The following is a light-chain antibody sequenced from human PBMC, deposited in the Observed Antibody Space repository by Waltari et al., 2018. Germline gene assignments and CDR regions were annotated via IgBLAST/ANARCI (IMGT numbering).Light chain of an antibody. V-gene: IGKV1-5*03. CDR3: QQYNTYSS. CDR1: QSISNW. Sequence: DIQMTQSPSSLSASVGDRVTIPCRASQSISNWLAGYQQKPGKAPILLIYKASILKSGVPSRFSGSGSGTQFTLTISSLQPGDFATYYCQQYNTYSSFGQGTKLEIK. J-gene: IGKJ2*01. CDR2: KAS.